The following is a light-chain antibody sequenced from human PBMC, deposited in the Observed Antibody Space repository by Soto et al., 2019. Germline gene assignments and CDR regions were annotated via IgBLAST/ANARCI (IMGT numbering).Light chain of an antibody. CDR2: AAS. Sequence: DIQMTQSPSSLSASVGDRVTITCRASQSISIYVNWYQQKPGKAPKLLIYAASSLRSGVPSRFSGSGSGTEFTRTISSLQPEDFATYFCQQSYNAPYTVGPGNKVDL. CDR1: QSISIY. CDR3: QQSYNAPYT. V-gene: IGKV1-39*01. J-gene: IGKJ3*01.